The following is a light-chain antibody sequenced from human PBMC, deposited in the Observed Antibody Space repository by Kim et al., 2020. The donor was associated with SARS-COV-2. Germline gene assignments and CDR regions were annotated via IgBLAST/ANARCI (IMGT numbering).Light chain of an antibody. J-gene: IGLJ2*01. CDR1: SSDVGAYNY. V-gene: IGLV2-8*01. CDR3: SSYADTKTVI. CDR2: EVT. Sequence: GQSGTITCTGTSSDVGAYNYVSWYQQHPGKAPKFMIYEVTKRPSGVPDRFSGSKSGNTASLTISGLQADDEADYYCSSYADTKTVIFGGGTKVTVL.